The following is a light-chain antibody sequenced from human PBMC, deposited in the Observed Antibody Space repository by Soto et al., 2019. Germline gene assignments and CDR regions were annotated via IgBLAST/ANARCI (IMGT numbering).Light chain of an antibody. J-gene: IGLJ1*01. CDR1: SSSIGNNY. V-gene: IGLV1-51*01. CDR3: GTWDSSLSGFV. CDR2: DNN. Sequence: QSVLTHPPSVSAAPGQKVTISCSGCSSSIGNNYVSCHQQLPGTAPKLLIYDNNKRPSGVPERFSGSKSGTSATLGIAGLQTGDEADYYCGTWDSSLSGFVFGTGTKATVL.